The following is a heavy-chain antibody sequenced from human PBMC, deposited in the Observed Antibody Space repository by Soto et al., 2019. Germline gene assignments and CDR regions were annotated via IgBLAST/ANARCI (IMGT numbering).Heavy chain of an antibody. CDR1: GFTFSDYY. CDR2: ISSSGSTI. J-gene: IGHJ6*02. D-gene: IGHD3-3*01. CDR3: ARDLGITIFGVVPHSHGMDV. V-gene: IGHV3-11*01. Sequence: GGSLRLSCAASGFTFSDYYMSWIRQAPGKGLEWVSYISSSGSTIYYADSVKGRFTISRDNAKNSLYLQMNSLRAEDTAVYYCARDLGITIFGVVPHSHGMDVWGQGTTVTVSS.